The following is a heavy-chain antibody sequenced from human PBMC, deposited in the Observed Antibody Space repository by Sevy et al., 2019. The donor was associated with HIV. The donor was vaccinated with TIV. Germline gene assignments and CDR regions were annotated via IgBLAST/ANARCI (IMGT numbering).Heavy chain of an antibody. CDR3: ARDQGYCSSTSCDNYYYYYMDV. D-gene: IGHD2-2*02. CDR1: GFTFSSYS. V-gene: IGHV3-21*01. Sequence: GGSLRLSCAASGFTFSSYSMNWVRQAPGKGLEWVSSISSSSSYIYYANSVKGRFTISRDNAKNSLYLQMNSLRAEDTAVYYCARDQGYCSSTSCDNYYYYYMDVWGKGTTVTVSS. J-gene: IGHJ6*03. CDR2: ISSSSSYI.